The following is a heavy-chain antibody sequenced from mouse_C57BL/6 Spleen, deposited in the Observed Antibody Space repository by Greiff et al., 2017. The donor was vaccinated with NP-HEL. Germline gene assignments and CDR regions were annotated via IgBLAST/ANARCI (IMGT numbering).Heavy chain of an antibody. CDR3: ARSRDYGGGFDY. D-gene: IGHD2-4*01. Sequence: QVQLQQSGAELVKPGASVKISCKASGYAFSSYWMNWVKQRPGKGLEWIGQIYPGDGDTNYNGKFKGKATLTADKSSSTAYMQLSSLTSEDSAVYFCARSRDYGGGFDYWGQGTTLTVSS. J-gene: IGHJ2*01. CDR2: IYPGDGDT. CDR1: GYAFSSYW. V-gene: IGHV1-80*01.